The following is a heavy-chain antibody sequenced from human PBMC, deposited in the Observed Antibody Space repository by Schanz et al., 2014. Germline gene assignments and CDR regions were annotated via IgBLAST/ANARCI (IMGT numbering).Heavy chain of an antibody. V-gene: IGHV4-59*08. J-gene: IGHJ4*02. D-gene: IGHD1-26*01. CDR3: ARQGDVYRLDY. Sequence: QVQLQESGPGLVKPSETLSLTCTVSGASISFYDWNWIRQSPGKGLEWIGYIYHSGSPIYNPSLQSRATTAIDKPKNQFPGKMAFVTAADTAMYFCARQGDVYRLDYWGQGTLVTVTS. CDR1: GASISFYD. CDR2: IYHSGSP.